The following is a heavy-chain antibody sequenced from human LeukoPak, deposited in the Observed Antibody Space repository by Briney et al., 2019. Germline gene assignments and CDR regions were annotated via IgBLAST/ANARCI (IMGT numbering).Heavy chain of an antibody. CDR3: ARDSDIVVVPAANKAYGTDV. V-gene: IGHV3-30-3*01. J-gene: IGHJ6*02. CDR1: GFTFSSYA. CDR2: ISYDGSNK. Sequence: GRSLRLSCAASGFTFSSYAMHWVRQAPGKGLEWVAVISYDGSNKYYADSVKGRFTISRDNSKNTLYLQMNSLRAEDTAVYYCARDSDIVVVPAANKAYGTDVWGQGTTVTVSS. D-gene: IGHD2-2*01.